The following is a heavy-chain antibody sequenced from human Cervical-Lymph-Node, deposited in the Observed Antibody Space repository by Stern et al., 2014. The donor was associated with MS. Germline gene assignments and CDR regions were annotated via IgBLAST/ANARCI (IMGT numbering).Heavy chain of an antibody. CDR3: ARFTTGSYYYFDL. J-gene: IGHJ2*01. D-gene: IGHD3-22*01. V-gene: IGHV5-51*01. CDR2: IYPGDSDT. CDR1: GYSFSSYW. Sequence: EVQLVQSGAEMKKPGESLKISCKGSGYSFSSYWIGWVRQMPGTSLEWMGIIYPGDSDTRYSPSFQGQVTISADKSIRTAYLQWGSLRASDTAMYYCARFTTGSYYYFDLWGRGTLVTVSS.